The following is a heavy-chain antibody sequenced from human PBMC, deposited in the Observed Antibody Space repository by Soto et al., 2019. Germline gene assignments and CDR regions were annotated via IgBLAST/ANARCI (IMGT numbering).Heavy chain of an antibody. CDR3: AKTIAGRPRIDPHSYGMDV. D-gene: IGHD6-6*01. J-gene: IGHJ6*02. CDR2: INPSGGST. V-gene: IGHV1-46*01. Sequence: ASVKVSCKASGYTFTSDYMHWVRQAPGHGLEWMGIINPSGGSTSYAQKFQGRVTMTRDTSTSTVYMELSSPRSEDTAVYYCAKTIAGRPRIDPHSYGMDVWGQGTTVTVSS. CDR1: GYTFTSDY.